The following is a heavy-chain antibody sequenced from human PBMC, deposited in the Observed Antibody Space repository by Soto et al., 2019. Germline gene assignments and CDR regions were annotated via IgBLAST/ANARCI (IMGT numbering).Heavy chain of an antibody. CDR2: IYHSGST. CDR1: SGSISSSNW. CDR3: ARGWLGTLRYFDY. D-gene: IGHD6-19*01. Sequence: SSETLSLTCAVSSGSISSSNWWSWVRQPPGKGLEWIGEIYHSGSTNYNPSLKSRVTISVDKSKNQFSLKLSSVTAADTAVYYCARGWLGTLRYFDYWGQGTLVTVSS. J-gene: IGHJ4*02. V-gene: IGHV4-4*02.